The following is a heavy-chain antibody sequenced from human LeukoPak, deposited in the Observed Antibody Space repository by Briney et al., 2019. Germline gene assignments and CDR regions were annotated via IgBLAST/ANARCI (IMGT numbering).Heavy chain of an antibody. D-gene: IGHD3-10*01. V-gene: IGHV3-23*01. CDR2: ISGSGGST. Sequence: GGSLRLSCAASGFTFSSYAMSWVRQAPGKGLEWVSAISGSGGSTYYADSVKGRFTISRDNSKNTLYLQMNSLRAEDTAVYYCAKDLFLWFGESPVDYWGQGTLVTVSS. CDR1: GFTFSSYA. J-gene: IGHJ4*02. CDR3: AKDLFLWFGESPVDY.